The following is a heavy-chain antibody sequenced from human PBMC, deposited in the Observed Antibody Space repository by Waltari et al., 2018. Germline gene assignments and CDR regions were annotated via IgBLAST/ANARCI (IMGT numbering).Heavy chain of an antibody. V-gene: IGHV3-7*01. J-gene: IGHJ4*02. D-gene: IGHD3-16*01. CDR2: RNEDGSDI. CDR1: GFIFSRHW. CDR3: ARDMGIYTNYVTY. Sequence: EVQLVESGGGLVQPGGSLTLSCAASGFIFSRHWMSWVRQEPGEGPGWVANRNEDGSDIYYVDSVKGRFSISRDNAKNSLYLQMNSLRADDTAIYYCARDMGIYTNYVTYWGQGTLVTVSS.